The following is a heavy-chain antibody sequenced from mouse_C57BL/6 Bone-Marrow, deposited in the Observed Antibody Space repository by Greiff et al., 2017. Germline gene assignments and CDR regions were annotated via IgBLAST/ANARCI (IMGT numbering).Heavy chain of an antibody. Sequence: QVQLKQSGPGLVQPSQSLSITCTVSGFSLTSYGVHWVRQSPGKGLEWLGGIWRGGSTDYNAAFMSRLSITKDNSKSHAFFKMNSLQADDTDIYYCATAYDRNYGFADWGQGTLVTVTA. D-gene: IGHD2-5*01. J-gene: IGHJ3*01. V-gene: IGHV2-5*01. CDR1: GFSLTSYG. CDR3: ATAYDRNYGFAD. CDR2: IWRGGST.